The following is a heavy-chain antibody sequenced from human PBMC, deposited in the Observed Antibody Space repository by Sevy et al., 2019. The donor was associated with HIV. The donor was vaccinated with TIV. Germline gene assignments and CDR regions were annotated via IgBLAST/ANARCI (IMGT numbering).Heavy chain of an antibody. CDR2: IGSSNSYI. D-gene: IGHD6-13*01. J-gene: IGHJ4*02. CDR1: GFSFSSYS. CDR3: ARSYSSSWYILYYFEY. Sequence: GGSLRLSCAASGFSFSSYSVSWVRQAPGKGLEWVASIGSSNSYIYYADSVKGRFTISRDNAKNSLFLHMNTLRAKDTAVYYCARSYSSSWYILYYFEYWGQRTPVTVSS. V-gene: IGHV3-21*01.